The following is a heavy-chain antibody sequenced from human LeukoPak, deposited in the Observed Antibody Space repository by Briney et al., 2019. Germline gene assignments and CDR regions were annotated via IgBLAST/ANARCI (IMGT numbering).Heavy chain of an antibody. V-gene: IGHV3-9*01. J-gene: IGHJ6*02. Sequence: PGRSLRLSCAASGSTFDDYAMHWVRQAPGKGLEWVSGISWNSGSIGYADSVKGRFTISRDNAKNSLYLQMNSLRAEDTALYYCAKATVTTRYYYGMDVWGQGTTVTVSS. CDR2: ISWNSGSI. D-gene: IGHD4-17*01. CDR3: AKATVTTRYYYGMDV. CDR1: GSTFDDYA.